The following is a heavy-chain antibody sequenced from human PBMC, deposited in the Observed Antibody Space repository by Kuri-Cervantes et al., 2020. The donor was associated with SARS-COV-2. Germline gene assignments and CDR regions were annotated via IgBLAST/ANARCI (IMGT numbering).Heavy chain of an antibody. Sequence: GESLKISCGGSGFIFSKYAMHWVRQAPGKGLEWVSSITGSGNKTYYADSVRGRFSISRDNSKDTLYLQMNSLTAEDTGMYYCSWRGMSYSRDYFDYWGPGTLVTVSS. CDR2: ITGSGNKT. CDR3: SWRGMSYSRDYFDY. V-gene: IGHV3-23*01. J-gene: IGHJ4*02. CDR1: GFIFSKYA. D-gene: IGHD3-10*01.